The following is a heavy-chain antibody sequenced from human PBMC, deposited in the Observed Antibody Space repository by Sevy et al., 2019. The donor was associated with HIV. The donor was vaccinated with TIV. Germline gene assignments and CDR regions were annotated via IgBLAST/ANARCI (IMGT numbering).Heavy chain of an antibody. CDR3: ARGPPDGSYDYFDY. V-gene: IGHV3-21*06. Sequence: GGSLRLSCAASEFTFSSYNMNWVRQAPGKGLEWVSSISGSSNYKYYAESVKGRFRISRDNVKDTLYLQMNSLRADDTAVYYCARGPPDGSYDYFDYWGQGTLVTVSS. D-gene: IGHD1-26*01. J-gene: IGHJ4*02. CDR1: EFTFSSYN. CDR2: ISGSSNYK.